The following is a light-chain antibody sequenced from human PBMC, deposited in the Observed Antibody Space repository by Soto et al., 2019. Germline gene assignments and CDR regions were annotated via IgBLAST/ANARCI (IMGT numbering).Light chain of an antibody. CDR3: HQYGDSPQT. Sequence: EVVLTQSPGTLSLSPGERATLSCRASQSVSSSFLAWYQQKPGQAPRLLIHAASTGATGIPDRFRGSGSGTDFTLTISSLEPEDFAVYFCHQYGDSPQTFGQGTKVDI. CDR2: AAS. CDR1: QSVSSSF. J-gene: IGKJ2*01. V-gene: IGKV3-20*01.